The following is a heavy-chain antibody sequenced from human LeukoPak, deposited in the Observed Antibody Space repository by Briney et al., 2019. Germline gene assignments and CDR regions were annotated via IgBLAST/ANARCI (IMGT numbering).Heavy chain of an antibody. CDR2: VSNSGST. CDR3: ARLNYDFWSGLDY. J-gene: IGHJ4*02. CDR1: GGSISTYF. V-gene: IGHV4-4*08. D-gene: IGHD3-3*01. Sequence: SETLSLTCTVSGGSISTYFCTWIRQPPGKGLEWIGYVSNSGSTNYNPSLKSRVTISVDTSKNQFSLKLSSVTAADTAVYYCARLNYDFWSGLDYWGQGTLVTVSS.